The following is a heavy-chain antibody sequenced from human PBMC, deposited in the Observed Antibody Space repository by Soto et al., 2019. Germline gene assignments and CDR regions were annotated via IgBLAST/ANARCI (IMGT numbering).Heavy chain of an antibody. CDR3: AAENWYEDYYYYGMDV. Sequence: GASVKVSCKASGFTFTSSAMQWVRQARGQRLEWIGWIVVGSGNTNYAQKFQERVTITRDMSTSTAYMELSSLRSEDTAVYYCAAENWYEDYYYYGMDVWGQGTTVTVSS. CDR1: GFTFTSSA. D-gene: IGHD1-1*01. CDR2: IVVGSGNT. J-gene: IGHJ6*02. V-gene: IGHV1-58*02.